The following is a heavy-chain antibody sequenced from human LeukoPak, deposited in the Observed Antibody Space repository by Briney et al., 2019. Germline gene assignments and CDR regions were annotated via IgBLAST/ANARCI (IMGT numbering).Heavy chain of an antibody. J-gene: IGHJ4*02. CDR1: GFTLDDYA. D-gene: IGHD6-13*01. CDR3: AKGSRSSRGSFDY. CDR2: ISWNSGSI. Sequence: GRSLRLSCAASGFTLDDYAMHWVRQAPGKGLEWVSGISWNSGSIGYADSVKGRFTISRDNAKNSLYLQMNSLRAEDTALYYCAKGSRSSRGSFDYWGQGTLVTVSS. V-gene: IGHV3-9*01.